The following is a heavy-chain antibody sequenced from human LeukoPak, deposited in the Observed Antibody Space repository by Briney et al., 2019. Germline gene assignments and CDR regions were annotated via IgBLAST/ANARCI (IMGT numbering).Heavy chain of an antibody. Sequence: GGSLRLSCAASGFTFSSFAMSWFRQAPGKGLEWVSAITGSGGDTYYADSVKGRFTISRDNSKNTLYLQMNSLRAEDTAVYYCAKEDGYISGWYLFIEYWGQGTLVTVSA. V-gene: IGHV3-23*01. CDR1: GFTFSSFA. CDR2: ITGSGGDT. J-gene: IGHJ4*02. CDR3: AKEDGYISGWYLFIEY. D-gene: IGHD6-19*01.